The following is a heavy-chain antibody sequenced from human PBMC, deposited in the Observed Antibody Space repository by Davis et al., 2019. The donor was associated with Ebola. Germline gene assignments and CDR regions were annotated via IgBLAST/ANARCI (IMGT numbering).Heavy chain of an antibody. V-gene: IGHV3-23*01. Sequence: GGSLRLSCAASGFVFRNYVMSWVRQAPGKGLEWVSTLGTSADTYYADSVKGRFTISRDNSKNTLYLQMNSLRAEDTAVYYCARYSYLDYWGQGTLVTVSS. J-gene: IGHJ4*02. D-gene: IGHD5-18*01. CDR3: ARYSYLDY. CDR1: GFVFRNYV. CDR2: LGTSADT.